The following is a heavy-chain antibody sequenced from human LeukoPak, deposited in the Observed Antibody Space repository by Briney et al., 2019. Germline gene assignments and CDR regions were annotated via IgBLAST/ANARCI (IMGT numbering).Heavy chain of an antibody. D-gene: IGHD3-10*01. CDR2: IYNSGTT. CDR1: GGPFSGYF. Sequence: SETLSLTCAVSGGPFSGYFWSWIRQSSGKGLEWIGEIYNSGTTNYNPSLNSRVTISEDTSKNQFYLNLSSVTAADTAVYYCARRYYYNLGSFPFDFWGQGTLVTVSS. CDR3: ARRYYYNLGSFPFDF. J-gene: IGHJ4*02. V-gene: IGHV4-34*01.